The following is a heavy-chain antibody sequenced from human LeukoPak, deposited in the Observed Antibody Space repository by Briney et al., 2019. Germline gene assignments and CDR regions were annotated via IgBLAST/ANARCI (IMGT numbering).Heavy chain of an antibody. V-gene: IGHV1-2*02. J-gene: IGHJ5*02. Sequence: ASVKVSCKASGYTFTGYYMNWVRQAPGQGLEWMGWINSDSGFTKYAQKFQGRVTMTRDTSITTVYMDLTRLTSDDTAVYYCARNFDMEGFDPWGQGTLVTVST. CDR1: GYTFTGYY. CDR3: ARNFDMEGFDP. D-gene: IGHD3-9*01. CDR2: INSDSGFT.